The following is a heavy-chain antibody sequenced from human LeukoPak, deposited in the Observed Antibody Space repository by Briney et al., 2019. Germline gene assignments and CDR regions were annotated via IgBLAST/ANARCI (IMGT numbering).Heavy chain of an antibody. Sequence: GGSLRLSCTASGFTFGDYAMTWVRQAPGKGLAWVSFIRSKAYGGTTEYAASVKGRFTISRDDSKSIAYLQMNSLKTEDTAVYYCTRVAYGSGSYYNDPWGQGTLVTVSS. CDR3: TRVAYGSGSYYNDP. V-gene: IGHV3-49*04. CDR2: IRSKAYGGTT. D-gene: IGHD3-10*01. CDR1: GFTFGDYA. J-gene: IGHJ5*02.